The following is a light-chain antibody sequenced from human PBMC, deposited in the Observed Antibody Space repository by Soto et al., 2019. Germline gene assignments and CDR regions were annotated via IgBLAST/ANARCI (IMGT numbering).Light chain of an antibody. CDR2: NVN. V-gene: IGLV2-11*01. J-gene: IGLJ3*02. Sequence: QSALIQPPSVSGSPGQSVTISCTGTSSDVGSYDYVSWYQQHPGTVPKPMIYNVNTQPSGVPDRFSGSKSGNTASMTISGLQAEDEADYYCSSFASSNTWVFGGGTKVTVL. CDR3: SSFASSNTWV. CDR1: SSDVGSYDY.